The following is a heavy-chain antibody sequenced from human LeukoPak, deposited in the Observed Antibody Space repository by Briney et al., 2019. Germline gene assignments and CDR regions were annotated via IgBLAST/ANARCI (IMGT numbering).Heavy chain of an antibody. CDR3: AKDISAAIPGYFDY. Sequence: GGSLRLSCAASGFTFSSYGMHWVRQAPGKGLEWVAVISYDGSNKYYADSVKGRFTISRDNSKNTLYLQMNSLRAEDTALYYCAKDISAAIPGYFDYWGQGTLVTVSS. CDR2: ISYDGSNK. CDR1: GFTFSSYG. D-gene: IGHD2-2*01. J-gene: IGHJ4*02. V-gene: IGHV3-30*18.